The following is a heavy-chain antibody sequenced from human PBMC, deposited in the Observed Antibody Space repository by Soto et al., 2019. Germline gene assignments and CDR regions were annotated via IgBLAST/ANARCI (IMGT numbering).Heavy chain of an antibody. CDR3: ARGSXWYCSGGSCYSPHYFDY. V-gene: IGHV3-11*01. Sequence: GGSLRLSCAASGFTFSYYYMSWIRQAPGKGLEWVSYISSSGSTIYYADSVKGRFTISRDNAKNSLYLQMNSLRAEDTAVYYCARGSXWYCSGGSCYSPHYFDYWGQGTLVTVSS. J-gene: IGHJ4*02. D-gene: IGHD2-15*01. CDR2: ISSSGSTI. CDR1: GFTFSYYY.